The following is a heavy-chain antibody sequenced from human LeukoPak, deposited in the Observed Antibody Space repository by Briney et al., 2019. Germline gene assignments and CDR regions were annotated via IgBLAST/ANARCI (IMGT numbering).Heavy chain of an antibody. J-gene: IGHJ3*02. CDR3: AKDSYGAFDI. CDR1: GFTFSSHD. Sequence: GGSLRLSCAASGFTFSSHDMHWVRQAPGKGLEWVAIISYDGGKKDYADSVKGRFTISRDNSKNTLYLQMNSLRAEDTAVYYCAKDSYGAFDIWGQGTMVTVSS. D-gene: IGHD4-17*01. CDR2: ISYDGGKK. V-gene: IGHV3-30*18.